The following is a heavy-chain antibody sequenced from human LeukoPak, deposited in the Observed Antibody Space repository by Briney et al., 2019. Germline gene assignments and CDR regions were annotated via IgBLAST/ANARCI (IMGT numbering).Heavy chain of an antibody. CDR3: ARSHSSTLTWFDP. CDR1: GYSFATYW. Sequence: GESLKISGKWSGYSFATYWIAWVRQTPGKGLEWMGIIYPRDSDTKYNPSFQGQVSISADKSISAAYLQWRSLQASDTAIYYCARSHSSTLTWFDPWGQGTLVTVSS. CDR2: IYPRDSDT. J-gene: IGHJ5*02. V-gene: IGHV5-51*01.